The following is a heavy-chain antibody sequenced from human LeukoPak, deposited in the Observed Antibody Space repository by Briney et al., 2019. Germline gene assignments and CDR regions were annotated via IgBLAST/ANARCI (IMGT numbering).Heavy chain of an antibody. Sequence: ASVKVSCKASGYTFTSYAMNWVRQAPGQGLEWMGWISAYNGNTNYAQKLQGRVTMTTDTSTSTAYMELRSLRSDDTAVYYCVAFDSGYREYWGQGTLVTVSS. CDR3: VAFDSGYREY. CDR1: GYTFTSYA. CDR2: ISAYNGNT. V-gene: IGHV1-18*01. D-gene: IGHD5-12*01. J-gene: IGHJ4*02.